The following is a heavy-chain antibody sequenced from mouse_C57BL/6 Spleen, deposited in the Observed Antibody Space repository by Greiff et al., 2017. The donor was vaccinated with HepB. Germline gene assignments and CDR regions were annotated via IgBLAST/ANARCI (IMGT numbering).Heavy chain of an antibody. Sequence: VKLQESGAELVKPGASVKISCKASGYAFSSYWMNWVKQRPGKGLEWIGQIYPGDGDTNYNGKFKGKATLTADKSSSTAYMQLSSLTSEDSAVYFCARGGSNHPGVCVDYWGQGTTLTVSS. CDR2: IYPGDGDT. CDR3: ARGGSNHPGVCVDY. CDR1: GYAFSSYW. D-gene: IGHD2-5*01. V-gene: IGHV1-80*01. J-gene: IGHJ2*01.